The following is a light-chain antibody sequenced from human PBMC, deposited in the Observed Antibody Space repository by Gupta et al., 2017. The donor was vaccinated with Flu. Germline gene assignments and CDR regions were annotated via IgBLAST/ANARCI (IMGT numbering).Light chain of an antibody. CDR3: QQEGSSPRT. V-gene: IGKV3-20*01. CDR1: QSVSRNF. Sequence: IMLTQSPGTLSLSPGERATLSCRASQSVSRNFLAWFQQKPGQAPTLLIYGASTRATDIPDRFSGSGSGTEFTLTISRLEPEDFAVYYCQQEGSSPRTFGQGTKVEIK. J-gene: IGKJ1*01. CDR2: GAS.